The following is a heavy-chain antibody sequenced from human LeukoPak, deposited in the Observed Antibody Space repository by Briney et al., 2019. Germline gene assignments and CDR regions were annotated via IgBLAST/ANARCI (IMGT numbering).Heavy chain of an antibody. CDR1: GGSISSSSYY. Sequence: PSETLSLTCTVSGGSISSSSYYWGWIRQPPGKGLEWIGSIYYSGSTNYNPSLKSRVTISVDTSKNQFSLKLSSVTAADTAVYYCARLDRLQWLVRPHFDYWGQGTLVTVSS. J-gene: IGHJ4*02. V-gene: IGHV4-39*07. CDR2: IYYSGST. CDR3: ARLDRLQWLVRPHFDY. D-gene: IGHD6-19*01.